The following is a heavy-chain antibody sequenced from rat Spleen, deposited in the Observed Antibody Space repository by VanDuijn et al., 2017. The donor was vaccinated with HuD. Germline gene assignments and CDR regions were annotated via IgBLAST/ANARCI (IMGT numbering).Heavy chain of an antibody. CDR2: IRTKSNNYAR. CDR1: GFTFSKAA. J-gene: IGHJ2*01. D-gene: IGHD1-1*01. V-gene: IGHV10-5*01. Sequence: VQVVESGGGLVQPKESLNISCAVSGFTFSKAAMFWVRQAPGKGLEWIARIRTKSNNYARYYADSVKGRFIISRDDSKGMVYLQMDNLKTEDTAMYYCTAGVVKVYWGQGVMVTVSS. CDR3: TAGVVKVY.